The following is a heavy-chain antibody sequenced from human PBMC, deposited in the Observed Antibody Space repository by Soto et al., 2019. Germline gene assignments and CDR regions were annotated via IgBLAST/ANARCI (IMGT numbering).Heavy chain of an antibody. Sequence: SETLRLTCTFSGGFMRRYCWSWIRQPPGKGLEWSGYIYYSGSTNYTPSLKSRVTISVDTSKNQFSLKLSSVTAADTAVYYCAREELNSSSSNGPNWFDPWGQGTLVNVS. D-gene: IGHD6-6*01. CDR1: GGFMRRYC. CDR3: AREELNSSSSNGPNWFDP. J-gene: IGHJ5*02. CDR2: IYYSGST. V-gene: IGHV4-59*01.